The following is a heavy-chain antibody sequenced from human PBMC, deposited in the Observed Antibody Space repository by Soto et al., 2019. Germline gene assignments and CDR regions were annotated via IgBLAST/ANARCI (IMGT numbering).Heavy chain of an antibody. J-gene: IGHJ4*02. CDR3: ARDQDKIVVVAATIDY. Sequence: QVQLVESRGGVVQPGRSLRLSCAASGFTFSSYGMHWVRHAPGKGLEWVAVIWYDGSNKYYADSVKGRFTISRDNSKNTLYLQMNSLRAEDTAVYYCARDQDKIVVVAATIDYWGQGTLVTVSS. CDR2: IWYDGSNK. D-gene: IGHD2-15*01. V-gene: IGHV3-33*01. CDR1: GFTFSSYG.